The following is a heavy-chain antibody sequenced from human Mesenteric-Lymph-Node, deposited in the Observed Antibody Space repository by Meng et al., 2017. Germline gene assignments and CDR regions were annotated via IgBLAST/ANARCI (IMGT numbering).Heavy chain of an antibody. CDR2: IWSDGSNR. V-gene: IGHV3-33*01. CDR3: ARGYYGGNSDFDY. Sequence: VLLVESGGGVVQPGRSLRPSSAASGFTFRSYGMHWVRQASGKGLEWVAVIWSDGSNRYYADSVKGRFAISRDISKNTLILQMNSLRAEDTAVYYCARGYYGGNSDFDYWGQGTLVTVSS. J-gene: IGHJ4*02. D-gene: IGHD4-23*01. CDR1: GFTFRSYG.